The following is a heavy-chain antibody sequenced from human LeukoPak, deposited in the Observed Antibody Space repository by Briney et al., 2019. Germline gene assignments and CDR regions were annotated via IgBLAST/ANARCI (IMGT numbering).Heavy chain of an antibody. Sequence: ASVKVSCKASGYTFTGYYMHWVLQAPGQGLEWMGRINPNSGGTNYAQKFQGRVTMTRDTSISTAYMELSRLRSDDTAVYYCASLAFDYYDSSGYELWGQGTLVTVSS. J-gene: IGHJ4*02. D-gene: IGHD3-22*01. V-gene: IGHV1-2*06. CDR3: ASLAFDYYDSSGYEL. CDR1: GYTFTGYY. CDR2: INPNSGGT.